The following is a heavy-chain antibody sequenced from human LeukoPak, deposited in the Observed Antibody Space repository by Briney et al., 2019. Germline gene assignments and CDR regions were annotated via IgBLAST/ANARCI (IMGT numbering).Heavy chain of an antibody. CDR2: IYYSGST. J-gene: IGHJ6*03. CDR1: GGSISSYY. Sequence: SETLSLTCTVSGGSISSYYWSWIRQPPGKRLEWIGYIYYSGSTNYNPSPKSRVTISVDTSKNQFSLKLSSVTAADTAVYYCARRRGRNYYYYMDVWGKGTTVTVSS. V-gene: IGHV4-59*08. CDR3: ARRRGRNYYYYMDV.